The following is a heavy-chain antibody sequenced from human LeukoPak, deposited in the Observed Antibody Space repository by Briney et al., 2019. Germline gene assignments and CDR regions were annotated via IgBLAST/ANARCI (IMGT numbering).Heavy chain of an antibody. CDR2: IYYSGST. V-gene: IGHV4-59*01. D-gene: IGHD5-18*01. J-gene: IGHJ4*02. Sequence: KPSETLSLTCAVYGGSFSGYYWSWIRQPPGKGLEWIGYIYYSGSTNYNPSLKSRVTISVDTSKNQFSLKLSSVTAADTAVYYCARASTWIEETSMVLGYWGQGTLVTVSS. CDR1: GGSFSGYY. CDR3: ARASTWIEETSMVLGY.